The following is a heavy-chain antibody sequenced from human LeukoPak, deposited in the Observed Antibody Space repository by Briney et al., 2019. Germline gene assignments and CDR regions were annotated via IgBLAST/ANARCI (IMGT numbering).Heavy chain of an antibody. CDR1: GFTFSSYA. Sequence: GGSLRLSCAASGFTFSSYAMHWVRQAPGKGLEGVAFIRYDGSNKYYDSVKGRFTISRDNSKNTLYLQMNSLRAEDTAVYHCARRYCSGGSCYSIDYWGQGTLVTVSS. CDR3: ARRYCSGGSCYSIDY. V-gene: IGHV3-30*02. J-gene: IGHJ4*02. D-gene: IGHD2-15*01. CDR2: IRYDGSNK.